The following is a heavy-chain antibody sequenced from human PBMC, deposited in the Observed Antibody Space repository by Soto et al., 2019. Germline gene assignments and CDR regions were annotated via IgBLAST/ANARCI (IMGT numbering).Heavy chain of an antibody. V-gene: IGHV3-73*01. CDR2: IRSKGNSYAT. Sequence: GSLRLSCAASGFTFSGSAMHWVRQASGKGLEWVGRIRSKGNSYATAYAASVKGRFTISRDDSKNTAYLQMNSLKTEDTAVYYCTRLLSDAFDIWGQGTMVTVSS. CDR3: TRLLSDAFDI. CDR1: GFTFSGSA. J-gene: IGHJ3*02.